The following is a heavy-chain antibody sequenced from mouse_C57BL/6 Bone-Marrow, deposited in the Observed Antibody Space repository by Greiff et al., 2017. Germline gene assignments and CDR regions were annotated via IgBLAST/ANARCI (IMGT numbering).Heavy chain of an antibody. D-gene: IGHD2-3*01. V-gene: IGHV1-82*01. J-gene: IGHJ4*01. CDR1: GYAFSSSW. Sequence: VQLQQSGPELVKPGASVKISCKASGYAFSSSWMNWVKQRPGKGLEWIGRIYPGDGDTNYNGKFKGKATLTADKSSSTAYMQLSSLTSEDSAVFYCGRGGLLRAMDFWGQGTSVTVSS. CDR3: GRGGLLRAMDF. CDR2: IYPGDGDT.